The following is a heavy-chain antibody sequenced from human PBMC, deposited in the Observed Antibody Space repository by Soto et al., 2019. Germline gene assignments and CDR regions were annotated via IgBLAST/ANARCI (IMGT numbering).Heavy chain of an antibody. CDR3: ARNYCSGGSCYLGY. D-gene: IGHD2-15*01. CDR1: GGSISSGGYY. CDR2: IYYSGST. V-gene: IGHV4-31*03. J-gene: IGHJ4*02. Sequence: SETLSLTCTVSGGSISSGGYYWSWIRQHPGKGLEWIGYIYYSGSTYYNPSLKSRVTISVDTSKNQFSLKLSSVTAADTAVYYCARNYCSGGSCYLGYWGQGTLVTVSS.